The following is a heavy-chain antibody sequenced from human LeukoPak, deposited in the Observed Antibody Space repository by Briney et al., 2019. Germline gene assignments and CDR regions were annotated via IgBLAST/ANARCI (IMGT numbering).Heavy chain of an antibody. CDR3: ARDSDRAIFGELDY. D-gene: IGHD3-3*01. Sequence: GGSLRLSCAASGFTFSSYAMHWVRQAPGKGLEWVAVISYDGSNKYYADSVKGRFTISRDNSKNTLYLQMNSLRAEDTAVYYCARDSDRAIFGELDYWGQGTLVTVSS. V-gene: IGHV3-30-3*01. J-gene: IGHJ4*02. CDR2: ISYDGSNK. CDR1: GFTFSSYA.